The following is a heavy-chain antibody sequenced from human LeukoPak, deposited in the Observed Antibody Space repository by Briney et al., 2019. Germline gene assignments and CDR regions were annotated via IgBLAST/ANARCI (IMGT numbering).Heavy chain of an antibody. CDR2: ISSSSSTI. CDR1: GFTFSSYS. CDR3: ARGQTYYYDSSGYYYSGFDY. D-gene: IGHD3-22*01. V-gene: IGHV3-48*01. J-gene: IGHJ4*02. Sequence: GGSLRLSCAASGFTFSSYSMNWVRQAPGKGLEWVSYISSSSSTIYYADSVKGRFTISRDNAKNSLYLQMNSLRAEDTAVYYCARGQTYYYDSSGYYYSGFDYWGQGTLVTVSS.